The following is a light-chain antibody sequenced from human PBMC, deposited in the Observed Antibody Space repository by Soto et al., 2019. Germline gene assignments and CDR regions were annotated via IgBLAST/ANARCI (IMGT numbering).Light chain of an antibody. Sequence: QSALTQPASVSGSHGQSITISCTGTSSDVGGYDYVSWYQLHPGKAPKLMVFEVSNRPSGVSYRFSGSKSGNTASLTISGLQAEDEADYFCSSYSISTAYLFGNGTKVTVL. CDR1: SSDVGGYDY. CDR2: EVS. J-gene: IGLJ1*01. V-gene: IGLV2-14*01. CDR3: SSYSISTAYL.